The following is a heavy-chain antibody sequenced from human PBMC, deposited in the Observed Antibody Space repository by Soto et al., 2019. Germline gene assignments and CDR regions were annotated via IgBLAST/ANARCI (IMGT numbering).Heavy chain of an antibody. V-gene: IGHV1-18*01. Sequence: QVQLVQSGPEVREPGASVKVSCKASGHTFTTYGISWVRQAPGQGLEWMGWISTNNGHTNYPRNLQGRVTMTTDTSTTTVYMELRSLRSDDTAVYYCARDGDQWDQRYFDYWGQGTLVTVFS. D-gene: IGHD1-26*01. CDR2: ISTNNGHT. J-gene: IGHJ4*02. CDR1: GHTFTTYG. CDR3: ARDGDQWDQRYFDY.